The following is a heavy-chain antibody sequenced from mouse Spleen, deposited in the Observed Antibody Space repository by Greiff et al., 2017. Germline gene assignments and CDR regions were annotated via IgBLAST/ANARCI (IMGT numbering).Heavy chain of an antibody. V-gene: IGHV5-4*01. CDR2: ISDGGSYT. J-gene: IGHJ3*01. CDR3: ARDEESNGFAY. CDR1: GFTFSSYA. D-gene: IGHD2-5*01. Sequence: EVNVVESGGGLVKPGGSLKLSCAASGFTFSSYAMSWVRQTPEKRLEWVATISDGGSYTYYPDNVKGRFTISRDNAKNNLYLQMSHLKSEDTAMYYCARDEESNGFAYWGQGTLVTVSA.